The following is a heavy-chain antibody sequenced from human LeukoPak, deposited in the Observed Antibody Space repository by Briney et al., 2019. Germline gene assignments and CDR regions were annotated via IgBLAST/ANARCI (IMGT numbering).Heavy chain of an antibody. Sequence: SETLSLTCTVSGGSISSSSYYWGWIRQPPGKGLEGIGSIYYSGSTYYNPSLKSRVTISVDTSKHQFSLKLSSVTAADTAVYYCARDGRFPPEVLPRYFDYWGQGTLVTVSS. J-gene: IGHJ4*02. D-gene: IGHD1-26*01. CDR2: IYYSGST. CDR3: ARDGRFPPEVLPRYFDY. CDR1: GGSISSSSYY. V-gene: IGHV4-39*07.